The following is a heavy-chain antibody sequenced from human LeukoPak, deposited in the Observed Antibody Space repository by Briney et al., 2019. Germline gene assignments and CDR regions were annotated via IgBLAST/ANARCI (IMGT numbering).Heavy chain of an antibody. D-gene: IGHD5-18*01. V-gene: IGHV4-39*07. Sequence: SETLSLTCTVSGGSISSSNSYWAWIRQPPGKGLEWIGTNYYSGSTYYTPSLKSRVTISLDTSKNQFSLRLSSVTAADTAVYYCAKERYYYWGQGTQVTVSS. J-gene: IGHJ4*02. CDR1: GGSISSSNSY. CDR3: AKERYYY. CDR2: NYYSGST.